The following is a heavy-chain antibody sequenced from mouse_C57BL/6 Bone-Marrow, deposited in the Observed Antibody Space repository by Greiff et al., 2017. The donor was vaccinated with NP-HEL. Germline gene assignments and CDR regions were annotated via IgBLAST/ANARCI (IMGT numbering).Heavy chain of an antibody. CDR2: IDPSDSYT. V-gene: IGHV1-50*01. Sequence: VQLQQSGAELVKPGASVKLSCKASGYTFTSYWMQWVKQRPGQGLEWIGEIDPSDSYTNYNQKFKGKATLTVDTSSSTAYMQLSSLTSEDSAVYYCARLDGYYGWFAYWGQGTLVTVSA. CDR1: GYTFTSYW. J-gene: IGHJ3*01. D-gene: IGHD2-3*01. CDR3: ARLDGYYGWFAY.